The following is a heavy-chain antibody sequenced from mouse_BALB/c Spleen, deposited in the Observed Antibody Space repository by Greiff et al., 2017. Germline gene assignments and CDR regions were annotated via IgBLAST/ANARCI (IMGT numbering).Heavy chain of an antibody. D-gene: IGHD1-1*01. V-gene: IGHV5-6-5*01. CDR1: GFTFSSYA. CDR3: AVRDYAMDY. Sequence: EVQVVESGGGLVKPGGSLKLSCAASGFTFSSYAMSWVRQTSEKRLEWVASISSGGSTYYPDSVKGRFTISRDNARNILYLQMSSLRSEDTAMYYCAVRDYAMDYWGQGTSVTVSS. J-gene: IGHJ4*01. CDR2: ISSGGST.